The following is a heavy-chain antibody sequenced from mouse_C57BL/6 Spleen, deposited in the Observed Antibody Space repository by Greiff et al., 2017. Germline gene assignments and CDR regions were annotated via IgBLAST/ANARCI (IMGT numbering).Heavy chain of an antibody. D-gene: IGHD2-4*01. CDR2: IHPSDSDT. CDR1: GYTFTSYW. Sequence: QVQLKQPGAELVKPGASVKVSCKASGYTFTSYWMHWVKQRPGQGLEWIGRIHPSDSDTNYNQKFKGKATLTVDKSSSTAYMQLSSLTSEDSAVYYCAPGYDYDGFAYWGQGTLVTVSA. J-gene: IGHJ3*01. V-gene: IGHV1-74*01. CDR3: APGYDYDGFAY.